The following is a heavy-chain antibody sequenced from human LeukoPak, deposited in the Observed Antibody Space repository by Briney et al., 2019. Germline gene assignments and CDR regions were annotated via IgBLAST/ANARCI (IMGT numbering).Heavy chain of an antibody. J-gene: IGHJ4*02. V-gene: IGHV3-30*01. CDR2: ISSDGNTK. D-gene: IGHD2-8*01. CDR1: GFTFSTYA. CDR3: ARGGTVYCSKGVCFGKDY. Sequence: GGSLRLSCVVSGFTFSTYAMHWVRQAPGKGLEWVAVISSDGNTKYYADSVQGRFTISRDDSKNTLFLQMDSLRTEDTASYHCARGGTVYCSKGVCFGKDYWGQGTLVTVST.